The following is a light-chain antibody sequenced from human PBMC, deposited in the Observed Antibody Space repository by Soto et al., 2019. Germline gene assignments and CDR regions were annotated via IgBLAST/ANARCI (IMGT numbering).Light chain of an antibody. V-gene: IGKV1-5*03. J-gene: IGKJ1*01. CDR3: QQYNSYWT. Sequence: DIQMTQSPSSVSASVGDRVTITCRASQSVSSWVAWYHLKPGKAPKLLIYKASSLESGVPSRFSGSGSGTEFTLTIRSLKPDDFATYYCQQYNSYWTFGQGTKLDIK. CDR1: QSVSSW. CDR2: KAS.